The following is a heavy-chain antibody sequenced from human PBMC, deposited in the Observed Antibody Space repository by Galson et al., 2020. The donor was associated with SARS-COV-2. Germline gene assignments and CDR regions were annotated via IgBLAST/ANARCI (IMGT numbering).Heavy chain of an antibody. V-gene: IGHV4-39*01. CDR3: ARHGCTNGVCQFDY. CDR1: GDSIGDTYYY. Sequence: SETLSLTCFVSGDSIGDTYYYWGWIRQAPGKSLEWSGSIYSNGGTYYNPSLESRVIMSLDTSQNFFALTLRSVAAADTAVYYCARHGCTNGVCQFDYWGRGTLITVSS. CDR2: IYSNGGT. D-gene: IGHD2-8*01. J-gene: IGHJ4*02.